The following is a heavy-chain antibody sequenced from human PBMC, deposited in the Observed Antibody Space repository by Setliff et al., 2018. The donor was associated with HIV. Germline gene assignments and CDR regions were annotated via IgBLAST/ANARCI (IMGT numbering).Heavy chain of an antibody. CDR2: VYYTGST. CDR3: ARGRVTLNGVAAGHHYMDV. CDR1: GGFIGTYY. D-gene: IGHD3-3*01. V-gene: IGHV4-59*13. J-gene: IGHJ6*03. Sequence: KTSETLSLTCTVSGGFIGTYYWSWIRQSPGKGLEWIGSVYYTGSTNYNPSLESRVTMSVDTSKNQFSLRLMSLTAADTAIYYCARGRVTLNGVAAGHHYMDVWGKGNTVTV.